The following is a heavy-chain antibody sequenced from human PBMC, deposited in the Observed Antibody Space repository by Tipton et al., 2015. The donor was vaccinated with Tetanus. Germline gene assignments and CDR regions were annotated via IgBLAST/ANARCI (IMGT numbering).Heavy chain of an antibody. CDR3: AKDMVPVAGTEAFDI. CDR1: GFPFMTYW. CDR2: IKRDGSEQ. V-gene: IGHV3-7*03. D-gene: IGHD6-19*01. J-gene: IGHJ3*02. Sequence: SLRLSCAASGFPFMTYWMTWVRQAPGKGLEWVANIKRDGSEQHYVDSVKGRFTISRDNAKNSLYLQMNSLRAEDTALYYCAKDMVPVAGTEAFDIWGQGTMVTVSS.